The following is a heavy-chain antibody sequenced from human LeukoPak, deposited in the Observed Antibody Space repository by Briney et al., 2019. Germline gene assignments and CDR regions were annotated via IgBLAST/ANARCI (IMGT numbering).Heavy chain of an antibody. V-gene: IGHV4-38-2*01. CDR1: GYSISSGYY. D-gene: IGHD2-15*01. Sequence: SETLSLTCAVSGYSISSGYYWGWIRQPPGKGLEWIGSIYHSGSTYYNPSLKSRVTISVDTSKNQFSLKLSSVTVADTAVYYCARSSYCSGGSCQRDWFDPWGQGTLVTVSS. CDR3: ARSSYCSGGSCQRDWFDP. CDR2: IYHSGST. J-gene: IGHJ5*02.